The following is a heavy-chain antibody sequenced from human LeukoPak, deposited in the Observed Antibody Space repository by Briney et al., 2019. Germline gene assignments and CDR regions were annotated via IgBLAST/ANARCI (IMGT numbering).Heavy chain of an antibody. Sequence: ASVKVSCKASGYTFTSYAMNWVRQAPGQGLEWMGWINTNTGNPTYAQGFTGRFAFSLDTSVSTAYLQISSLKAEDTAVYYCARDTIIAAEGYYGMDVWGQGTTVTVSS. D-gene: IGHD6-13*01. CDR2: INTNTGNP. J-gene: IGHJ6*02. CDR3: ARDTIIAAEGYYGMDV. V-gene: IGHV7-4-1*02. CDR1: GYTFTSYA.